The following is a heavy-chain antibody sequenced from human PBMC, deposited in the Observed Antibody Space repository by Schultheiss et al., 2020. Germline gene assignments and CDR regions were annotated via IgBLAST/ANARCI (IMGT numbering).Heavy chain of an antibody. V-gene: IGHV3-30*03. J-gene: IGHJ4*02. CDR2: ISYDGSNK. D-gene: IGHD4-17*01. Sequence: GGSLRLSCAASGFTFSSYSMNWVRQAPGKGLEWVAVISYDGSNKYYADSVKGRFTISRDNSKNTLYLQMNSLRAEDTAVYYCARARTVSFDYWGQGTLVTVSS. CDR3: ARARTVSFDY. CDR1: GFTFSSYS.